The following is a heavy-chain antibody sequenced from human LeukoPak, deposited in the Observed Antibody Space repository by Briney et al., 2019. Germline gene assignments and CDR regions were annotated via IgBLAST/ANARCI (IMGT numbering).Heavy chain of an antibody. CDR3: TRDLYDSSGYNLFDY. Sequence: GGSLRLSCTASGFTFCDYAMSWVRQAPGKGLEWVGFIRSKAYGGTTEYAASVKGRFTISRDDSKSIAYLQMNSLKTEDTAVYYCTRDLYDSSGYNLFDYWGQGTLVTVSS. CDR1: GFTFCDYA. V-gene: IGHV3-49*04. D-gene: IGHD3-22*01. J-gene: IGHJ4*02. CDR2: IRSKAYGGTT.